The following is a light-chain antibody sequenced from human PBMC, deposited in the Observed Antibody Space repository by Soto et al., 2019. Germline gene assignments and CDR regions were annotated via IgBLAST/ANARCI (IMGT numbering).Light chain of an antibody. V-gene: IGKV3-11*01. CDR2: DVF. CDR1: QSVNNY. J-gene: IGKJ4*01. CDR3: QQRSNWPWLT. Sequence: EIVLTQSPGTLSLSPGERATLSCRASQSVNNYLAWYQQKPGQAPRLVIYDVFNRATGIPARFSGSGSGTDFTLTISSLEPEDFAVYYCQQRSNWPWLTFGGGTRVEIK.